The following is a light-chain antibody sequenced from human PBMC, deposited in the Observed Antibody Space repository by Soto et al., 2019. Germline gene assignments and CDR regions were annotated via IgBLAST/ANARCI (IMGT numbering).Light chain of an antibody. J-gene: IGKJ4*01. Sequence: DIVMTQNPLSLTVTPGEPASISCRSSQILLHCADGKPYLEWYLQKPGQSPELLMYTVSYRASGDPDRFSGSGSGTDFTLKMNRVEAEDVGVYYCMQRIECRLTFGGVIKVDIK. CDR3: MQRIECRLT. CDR2: TVS. V-gene: IGKV2-40*01. CDR1: QILLHCADGKPY.